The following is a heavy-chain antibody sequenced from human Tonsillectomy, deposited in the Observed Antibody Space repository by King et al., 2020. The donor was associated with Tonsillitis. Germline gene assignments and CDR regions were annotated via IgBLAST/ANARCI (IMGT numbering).Heavy chain of an antibody. V-gene: IGHV3-66*01. CDR2: IYSGGGT. CDR3: ARGPSGRYFDWLPYYFDY. J-gene: IGHJ4*02. CDR1: GFTVSNNY. D-gene: IGHD3-9*01. Sequence: DVQLVESGGGLVQPGGSLRLSCAASGFTVSNNYMSWVRQAPGKGLEWVSVIYSGGGTYSADSVKGRFTISRDNSKNTLYLQMNSLRAEDTAVYYCARGPSGRYFDWLPYYFDYWGQGTLVTVSS.